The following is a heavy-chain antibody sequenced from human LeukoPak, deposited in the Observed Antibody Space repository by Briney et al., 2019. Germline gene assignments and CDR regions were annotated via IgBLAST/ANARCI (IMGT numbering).Heavy chain of an antibody. CDR3: ARGDRTFDY. V-gene: IGHV4-30-2*01. J-gene: IGHJ4*02. CDR2: IYHSGST. CDR1: GGSISSGGYY. Sequence: ETSETLSLTCTVSGGSISSGGYYWSWIRQPPGKGLEWIGYIYHSGSTYYNPSLKSRVTISVDRSKNQFSLKLSSVTAADTAVYYCARGDRTFDYWGQGTLVTVSS.